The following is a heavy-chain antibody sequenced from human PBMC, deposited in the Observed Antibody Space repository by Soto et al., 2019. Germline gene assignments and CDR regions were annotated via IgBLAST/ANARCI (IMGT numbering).Heavy chain of an antibody. Sequence: QITLKESGPTLVKPTQTLTLTCTFSGFSLSTSGVGVGWIRQPPGKALEWLALIYWDDDKRYSPSLKSRLTITKDTSNTQVVLSMTNMDPVDTSTYYCAHLHISTGRWIYWGQGTLVTVSS. J-gene: IGHJ4*02. CDR1: GFSLSTSGVG. V-gene: IGHV2-5*02. D-gene: IGHD2-21*01. CDR2: IYWDDDK. CDR3: AHLHISTGRWIY.